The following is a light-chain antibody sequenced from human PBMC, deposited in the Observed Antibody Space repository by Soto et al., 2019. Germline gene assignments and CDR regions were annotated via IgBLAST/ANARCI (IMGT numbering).Light chain of an antibody. CDR2: GAS. J-gene: IGKJ5*01. CDR1: QSVSSSY. CDR3: QQYGSSPVT. V-gene: IGKV3-20*01. Sequence: EIVLTQSPGTLSLSPGERATLSRRASQSVSSSYLAWYQQKPGQAPRLLIYGASSRPTGIPDRFSGSGSGTDFTLTISRLEPEDFAVYYCQQYGSSPVTFGQGTRLEIK.